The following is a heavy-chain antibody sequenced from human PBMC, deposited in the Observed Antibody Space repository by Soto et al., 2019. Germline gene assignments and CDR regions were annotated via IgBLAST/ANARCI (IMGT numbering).Heavy chain of an antibody. V-gene: IGHV3-53*01. CDR1: GFTVSNNY. D-gene: IGHD6-6*01. J-gene: IGHJ1*01. CDR2: IYSGGNT. Sequence: EVQLVESGGGLIQPGGSLRLSCAASGFTVSNNYMAWVRQAPGKGLEWVSVIYSGGNTYYSDSVKGRFAISRDNSKNTLYLQMNSLRAEDTAVYYCARPTAAPAWAEYFQHWGQDTLVTVSS. CDR3: ARPTAAPAWAEYFQH.